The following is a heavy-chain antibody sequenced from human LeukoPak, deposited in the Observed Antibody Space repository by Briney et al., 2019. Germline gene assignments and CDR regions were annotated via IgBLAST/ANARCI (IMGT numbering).Heavy chain of an antibody. CDR1: GFTFSSYE. V-gene: IGHV3-48*03. CDR3: ARDFQTVGRGLGDY. CDR2: ISSSGSTI. Sequence: GGSLRLSCAASGFTFSSYEMNWVRQAPGKGLEWVSYISSSGSTIYYADSVKGRFTISRDNAKNSLYLQMNSLRAEDTAVYHCARDFQTVGRGLGDYWGQGTLVTVSS. J-gene: IGHJ4*02. D-gene: IGHD3-10*01.